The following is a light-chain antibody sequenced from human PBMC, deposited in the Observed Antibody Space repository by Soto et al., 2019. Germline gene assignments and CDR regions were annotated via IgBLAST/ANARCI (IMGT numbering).Light chain of an antibody. CDR2: SYN. CDR1: GSNIGGNI. V-gene: IGLV1-44*01. CDR3: ASWDDTLQGRV. Sequence: QSVLTQPPSASGTPGQRVTISCSGSGSNIGGNIVLWDQQVPGTAPKFLIYSYNERPSGVPDRFSASKSGTSASLAISGLQSEDDSDYYCASWDDTLQGRVFGGGTKLTVL. J-gene: IGLJ3*02.